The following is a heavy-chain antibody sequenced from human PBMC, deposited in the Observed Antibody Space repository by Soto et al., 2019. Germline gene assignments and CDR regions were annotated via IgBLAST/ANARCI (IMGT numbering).Heavy chain of an antibody. J-gene: IGHJ5*02. Sequence: SETLSLTCTVSGGSISSSSYYWGWTRQPPGKGLEWIGSIYYSGSTYYNPSLKSRVTISVDTSKNQFSLKLSSVTAADTAVYYCARGSIVVVVAATHNWFDPWGQGTLVTVSS. V-gene: IGHV4-39*01. D-gene: IGHD2-15*01. CDR1: GGSISSSSYY. CDR2: IYYSGST. CDR3: ARGSIVVVVAATHNWFDP.